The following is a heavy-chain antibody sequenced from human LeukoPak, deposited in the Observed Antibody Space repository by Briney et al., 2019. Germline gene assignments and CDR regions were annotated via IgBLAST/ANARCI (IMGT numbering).Heavy chain of an antibody. CDR3: ARDYDNWNGNY. D-gene: IGHD1-1*01. CDR1: GYTFTSYG. V-gene: IGHV1-18*01. Sequence: RASVKVSCKASGYTFTSYGISWVRQAPGQGLEWMGWISAYNGNTKYAQKLQGRVTMTTDTSTSTACMELRSLRSDDTAVYYCARDYDNWNGNYWGQGTLVTVSS. CDR2: ISAYNGNT. J-gene: IGHJ4*02.